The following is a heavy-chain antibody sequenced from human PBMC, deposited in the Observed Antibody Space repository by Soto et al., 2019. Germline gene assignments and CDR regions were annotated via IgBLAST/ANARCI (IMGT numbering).Heavy chain of an antibody. J-gene: IGHJ3*02. D-gene: IGHD3-16*01. CDR2: VYSSGST. V-gene: IGHV4-59*01. CDR3: AGGNAWKSSTFEI. Sequence: QVQLQESGPGLVKPLETVSLTCTVSGGSLIDDYWNWIRQPPGKGLEWIGYVYSSGSTNYNPSLKSRVTISVDRSKNQFHLKLSSVTAADTAVYYCAGGNAWKSSTFEIWGHGTMVSVSS. CDR1: GGSLIDDY.